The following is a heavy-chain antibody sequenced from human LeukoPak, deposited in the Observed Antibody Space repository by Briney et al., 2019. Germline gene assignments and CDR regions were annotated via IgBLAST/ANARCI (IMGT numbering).Heavy chain of an antibody. CDR2: IYTSGST. CDR1: GGSISSYY. V-gene: IGHV4-4*07. CDR3: ARVVEMATIRFGYDAFDI. Sequence: PSETLSLTCTVSGGSISSYYWSWLRQPAGKGLEWLGRIYTSGSTNYNPSLKSRVTMSVDTSKNQFPLKLSSVTAADTAVYYCARVVEMATIRFGYDAFDIWGQGTMVTVSS. D-gene: IGHD5-24*01. J-gene: IGHJ3*02.